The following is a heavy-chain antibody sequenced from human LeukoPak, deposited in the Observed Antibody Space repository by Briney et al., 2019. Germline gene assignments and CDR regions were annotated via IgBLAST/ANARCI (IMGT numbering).Heavy chain of an antibody. CDR2: ISSSSSYI. CDR3: ARDGEKYYDFCSGYYTDPSGMDV. CDR1: GFTFSSYS. J-gene: IGHJ6*02. Sequence: GGSLRLSCAASGFTFSSYSMNWVRQAPGKGLEWVSSISSSSSYIYYADSVKGRFTISRDNAKNSLYLQMNSLRAEDTAVYYCARDGEKYYDFCSGYYTDPSGMDVWGQGTTVTVSS. D-gene: IGHD3-3*01. V-gene: IGHV3-21*01.